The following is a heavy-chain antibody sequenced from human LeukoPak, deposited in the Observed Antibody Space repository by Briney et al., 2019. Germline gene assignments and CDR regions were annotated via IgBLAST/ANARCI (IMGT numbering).Heavy chain of an antibody. CDR2: IYYSGST. Sequence: PSETLSLTCTVPGGSISGYYWSWIRQPPGKGLEWIGYIYYSGSTNYNPSLKSRVTISVDTSKNQFSLKLSSVTAADTAVYYCARDPGVQQGYYYYGMDVWGQGTTVTVSS. CDR1: GGSISGYY. J-gene: IGHJ6*02. V-gene: IGHV4-59*01. CDR3: ARDPGVQQGYYYYGMDV. D-gene: IGHD6-13*01.